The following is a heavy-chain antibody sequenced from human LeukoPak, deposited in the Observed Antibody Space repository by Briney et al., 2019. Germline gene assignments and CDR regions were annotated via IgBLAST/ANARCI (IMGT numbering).Heavy chain of an antibody. CDR3: ARATPGRYFDY. CDR1: GFAFSSYW. V-gene: IGHV3-74*01. J-gene: IGHJ4*02. D-gene: IGHD3-16*02. Sequence: PGGSLRLSCAASGFAFSSYWMHWVRQAPGKGLVWVSRINSDGSSTTYADSVKGRFTISRDNAKNTLYLQMNSLRAEDTAVYYCARATPGRYFDYWGQGTLVTVSS. CDR2: INSDGSST.